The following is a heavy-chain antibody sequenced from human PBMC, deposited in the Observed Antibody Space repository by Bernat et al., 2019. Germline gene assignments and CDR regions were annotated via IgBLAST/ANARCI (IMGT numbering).Heavy chain of an antibody. J-gene: IGHJ4*02. CDR2: INHSGST. D-gene: IGHD3-22*01. Sequence: QVQLQQWGAGLLKPSETLSLTCAVYGGSFSGYYWSWIRQPPGKGLEWIGEINHSGSTNYNPSLKSRVTISVDTSKNQFSLKLSSVTAADTAVYYCARGRPYYYDSSGYYSYFDYWGQSTLVTVSS. CDR3: ARGRPYYYDSSGYYSYFDY. V-gene: IGHV4-34*01. CDR1: GGSFSGYY.